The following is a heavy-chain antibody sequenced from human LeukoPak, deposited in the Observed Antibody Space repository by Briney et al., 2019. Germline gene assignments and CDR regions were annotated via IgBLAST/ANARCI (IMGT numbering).Heavy chain of an antibody. CDR3: AKCLYYDFWSGYKPLGMDV. D-gene: IGHD3-3*01. CDR2: ISGSGGST. CDR1: GFTFSSYA. V-gene: IGHV3-23*01. Sequence: GGSLRLSCAASGFTFSSYAMSWVRQAPGKGLEWVSAISGSGGSTYYADSVKGRFTISRDNSKNTLYLQMNSLRAEDTAVYYCAKCLYYDFWSGYKPLGMDVWGKGTTVTVSS. J-gene: IGHJ6*04.